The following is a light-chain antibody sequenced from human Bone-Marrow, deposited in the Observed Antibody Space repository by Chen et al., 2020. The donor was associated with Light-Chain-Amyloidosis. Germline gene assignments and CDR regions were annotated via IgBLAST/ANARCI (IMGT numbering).Light chain of an antibody. CDR1: QSVGYD. Sequence: EIVMTQSPAPLSVSPGERTTLSCRASQSVGYDLVWYQQKPGQAPRLLIYGASTRASGIPDRFSGSGSGTEFTLTIDSLKSEDTAVYYCQQYNTRPPITVGQGTRLEIK. CDR2: GAS. V-gene: IGKV3-15*01. CDR3: QQYNTRPPIT. J-gene: IGKJ5*01.